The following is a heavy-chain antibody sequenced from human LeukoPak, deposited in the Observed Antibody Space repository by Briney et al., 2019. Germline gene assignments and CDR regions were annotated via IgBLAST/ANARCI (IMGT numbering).Heavy chain of an antibody. V-gene: IGHV1-2*02. Sequence: GASVKVSCKASGYTFTGYYMHWVRQAPGQGLEWMGWINPNSGGTNYAQKFQGRVTMTRDTSISTAYMELSRLRSDDTAVYYCARGYMVRGVIIYFDDWGQGTLVTVSS. CDR1: GYTFTGYY. D-gene: IGHD3-10*01. CDR2: INPNSGGT. J-gene: IGHJ4*02. CDR3: ARGYMVRGVIIYFDD.